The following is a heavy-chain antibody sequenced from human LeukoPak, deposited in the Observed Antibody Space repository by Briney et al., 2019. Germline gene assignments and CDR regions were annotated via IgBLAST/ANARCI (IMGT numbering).Heavy chain of an antibody. CDR3: ATYYYDSSGYYYTHAFDI. J-gene: IGHJ3*02. D-gene: IGHD3-22*01. V-gene: IGHV3-48*03. Sequence: GGSLRLSCAASGFTFSSYEMNWVRQAPGKGLEWVSYISSSGSTIYYADSVKGRFTISRDNAKNSLYLQMNSLRAEDTAVYYCATYYYDSSGYYYTHAFDIWGQGTMVTVSS. CDR2: ISSSGSTI. CDR1: GFTFSSYE.